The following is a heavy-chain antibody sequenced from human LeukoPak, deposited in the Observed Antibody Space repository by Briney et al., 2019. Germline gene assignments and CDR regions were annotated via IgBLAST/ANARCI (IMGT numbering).Heavy chain of an antibody. J-gene: IGHJ3*02. D-gene: IGHD6-19*01. CDR1: GGSFSGYY. Sequence: SETLSLTCAVYGGSFSGYYWSWIRQPPGKGLEWIGEINHSGSTNYNPSLKSRVTISVDTSKNQFSLKLSPVTAADTAVYYCAGPTPRYSSGRDAFDIWGQGTMVTVSS. V-gene: IGHV4-34*01. CDR3: AGPTPRYSSGRDAFDI. CDR2: INHSGST.